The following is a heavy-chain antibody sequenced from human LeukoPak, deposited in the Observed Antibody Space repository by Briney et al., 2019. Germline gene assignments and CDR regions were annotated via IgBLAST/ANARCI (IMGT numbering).Heavy chain of an antibody. CDR1: GFTFSSYD. J-gene: IGHJ6*03. V-gene: IGHV3-48*04. Sequence: GGSLRLSCAASGFTFSSYDMTWVRQAPGKGLEWVSYISSSGDTIHYADSVKGRFTISRDNAKNSLYLQMNSLRAEDTAVYYCARSYSGYDLYYYYYMDVWGKGTTVTVSS. CDR3: ARSYSGYDLYYYYYMDV. CDR2: ISSSGDTI. D-gene: IGHD5-12*01.